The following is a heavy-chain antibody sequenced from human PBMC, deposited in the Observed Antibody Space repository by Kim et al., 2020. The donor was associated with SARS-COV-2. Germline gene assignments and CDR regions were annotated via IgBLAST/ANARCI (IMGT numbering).Heavy chain of an antibody. J-gene: IGHJ4*02. CDR3: ARDVGEMATIAFDY. V-gene: IGHV1-69*01. Sequence: AQKFQGRVTITADESTSTAYMELSSLRSEDTAVYYCARDVGEMATIAFDYWGQGTLVTVSS. D-gene: IGHD5-12*01.